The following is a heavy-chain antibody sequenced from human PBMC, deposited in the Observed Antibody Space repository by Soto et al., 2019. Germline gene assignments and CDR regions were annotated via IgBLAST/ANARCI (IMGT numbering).Heavy chain of an antibody. Sequence: PGESLKISCKASEYTFSNYWITWVRQMPGKGLEWMGTIDPSDSESKFSPSCHGHVTISVDKSITTAHLQWRSLRASDTAMYYCARLSYCDFRSGYENDHSCYILDVWGQGTTVTVSS. CDR1: EYTFSNYW. CDR2: IDPSDSES. J-gene: IGHJ6*02. CDR3: ARLSYCDFRSGYENDHSCYILDV. V-gene: IGHV5-10-1*01. D-gene: IGHD3-3*01.